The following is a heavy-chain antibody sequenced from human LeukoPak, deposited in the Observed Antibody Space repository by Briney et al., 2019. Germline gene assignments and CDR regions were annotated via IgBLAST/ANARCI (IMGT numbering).Heavy chain of an antibody. CDR3: ARGAQWDYYDSSGYGLDY. Sequence: PGGPLRLSCAASGFSFSSCGMHGVRQAPDGRLEWVAVIWYDGGIKYYADSVKGRFTTSRDNSKTPLYLQMDSLRAEDTAVYYCARGAQWDYYDSSGYGLDYWGQGTLVTVSS. CDR1: GFSFSSCG. D-gene: IGHD3-22*01. V-gene: IGHV3-33*01. J-gene: IGHJ4*02. CDR2: IWYDGGIK.